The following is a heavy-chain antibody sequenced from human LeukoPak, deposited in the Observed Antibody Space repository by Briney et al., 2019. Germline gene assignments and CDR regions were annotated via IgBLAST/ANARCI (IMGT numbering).Heavy chain of an antibody. CDR2: ISSSSSYI. CDR3: ARGMESKTRGIWSGYSPYYYYYMDV. V-gene: IGHV3-21*01. Sequence: GGSLRLSCAASGFTFSSYSMNWVRQAPGKGLEWVSSISSSSSYIYYADSVKGRFTISRDNAKNSLYLQMNSLRAEDTAVYYCARGMESKTRGIWSGYSPYYYYYMDVWGKGTTVTVSS. J-gene: IGHJ6*03. CDR1: GFTFSSYS. D-gene: IGHD3-3*01.